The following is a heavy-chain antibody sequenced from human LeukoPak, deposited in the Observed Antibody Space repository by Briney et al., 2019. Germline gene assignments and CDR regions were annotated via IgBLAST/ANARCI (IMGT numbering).Heavy chain of an antibody. CDR1: GYTFTSYG. D-gene: IGHD2-2*03. Sequence: ASVTVSCKASGYTFTSYGISWVRQAPGQGLEWMGWISAYNGNTNYAQKLQGRVTMTTDTSTSAAYMELRSLRSDDTAVYYCARMDIVVVPAVDPLDYWGQGTLVTVSS. CDR2: ISAYNGNT. J-gene: IGHJ4*02. CDR3: ARMDIVVVPAVDPLDY. V-gene: IGHV1-18*01.